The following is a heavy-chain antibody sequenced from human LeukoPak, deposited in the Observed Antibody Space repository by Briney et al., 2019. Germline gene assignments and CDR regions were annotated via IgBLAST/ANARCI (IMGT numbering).Heavy chain of an antibody. V-gene: IGHV1-24*01. CDR1: GYTLTELS. CDR2: FDPEGGET. J-gene: IGHJ6*02. CDR3: ATREGGDAGHEPYYYYGMDV. Sequence: ASVKVSCKVSGYTLTELSMHWVRQAPGKGLEWMGGFDPEGGETIYAQKFQGRVTMTEDTSTDTAYMELSSLRSEDTAVYYCATREGGDAGHEPYYYYGMDVWGQGTTVTVSS. D-gene: IGHD2-21*02.